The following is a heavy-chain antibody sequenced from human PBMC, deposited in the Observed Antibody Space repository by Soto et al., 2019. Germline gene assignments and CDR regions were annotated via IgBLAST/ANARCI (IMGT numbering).Heavy chain of an antibody. Sequence: ASVKVSCKASGYTFTGYYMHWVRQAPGQGLEWMGWINPNSGGTNYAQKFQGRVTMTRDTSISTAYMELSRLRSGDTAVYYCATGTTTGPYYGMDVWGQGTTVTVSS. J-gene: IGHJ6*02. V-gene: IGHV1-2*02. CDR1: GYTFTGYY. CDR3: ATGTTTGPYYGMDV. CDR2: INPNSGGT. D-gene: IGHD1-7*01.